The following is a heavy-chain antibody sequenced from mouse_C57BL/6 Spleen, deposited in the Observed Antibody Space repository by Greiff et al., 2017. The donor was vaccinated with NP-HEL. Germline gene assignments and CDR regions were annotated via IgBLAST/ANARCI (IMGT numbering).Heavy chain of an antibody. V-gene: IGHV1-52*01. CDR2: IDPSDSET. CDR1: GYTFTSYW. D-gene: IGHD3-3*01. Sequence: QVQLQQPGAELVRPGSSVKLSCKASGYTFTSYWMHWVKQRPIQGLEWIGNIDPSDSETHYNQKFKDKATLTVDKSSSPAYMQLSSLTSEDSAVYYCARFKGDAYYAMDYWGQGTSVTVSS. CDR3: ARFKGDAYYAMDY. J-gene: IGHJ4*01.